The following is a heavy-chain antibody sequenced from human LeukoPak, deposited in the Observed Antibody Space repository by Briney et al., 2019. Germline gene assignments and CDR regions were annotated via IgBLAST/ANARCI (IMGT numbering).Heavy chain of an antibody. CDR1: GYTFTSYY. CDR3: ARDEAKLVRSFDY. V-gene: IGHV1-46*01. D-gene: IGHD6-13*01. Sequence: ASVKVSCKASGYTFTSYYMHWVRQAPGQGLEWMGIINPSGGSTSYAQKFQDRVTMTRDTSTSTIYMELSSLRSEDTAVYYCARDEAKLVRSFDYWGQGTLVTVSS. CDR2: INPSGGST. J-gene: IGHJ4*02.